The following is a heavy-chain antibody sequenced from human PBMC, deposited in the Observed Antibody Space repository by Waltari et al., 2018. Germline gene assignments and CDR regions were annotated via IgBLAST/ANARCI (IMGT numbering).Heavy chain of an antibody. CDR2: IYTSGST. Sequence: QVQLQESGPGLVKPSETLSLTCTVSGGSISSYYWSWIRQPAGKGLEWIGRIYTSGSTNYNPSLKSRVTMSVDTSKNQFSLKLSSVTAADTAVYYCARVRRRTAYYYDSSGYNDAFDIWGQGTMVTVSS. CDR1: GGSISSYY. J-gene: IGHJ3*02. D-gene: IGHD3-22*01. V-gene: IGHV4-4*07. CDR3: ARVRRRTAYYYDSSGYNDAFDI.